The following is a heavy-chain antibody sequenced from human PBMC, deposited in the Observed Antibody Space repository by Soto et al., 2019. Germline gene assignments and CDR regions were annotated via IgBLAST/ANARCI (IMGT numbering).Heavy chain of an antibody. D-gene: IGHD2-2*01. J-gene: IGHJ4*02. CDR3: AREAAALGNDY. CDR2: MNPNSGNT. CDR1: GYTFTSYD. V-gene: IGHV1-8*01. Sequence: QVQLVQSGAEVKKPGASVKVSCKASGYTFTSYDINWVRQATGQGLEWMGWMNPNSGNTGYAKKFQGTVTMTRNTSISTDYMELSSLRSEDTAAYYCAREAAALGNDYWGQGTLVTVSS.